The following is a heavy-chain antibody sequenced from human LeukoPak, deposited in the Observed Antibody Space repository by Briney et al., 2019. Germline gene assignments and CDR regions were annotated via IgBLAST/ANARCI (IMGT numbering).Heavy chain of an antibody. J-gene: IGHJ4*02. Sequence: GGSLRLSCAASGFIVTSNYMSWVRQAPGKGLEWVSVLYSGGATHYADSVKGRFTISRDNSKNTLYLQMNSLRAEDTAVYYCAKGAIGGQPEPFDSWGQGTLVIVST. V-gene: IGHV3-53*01. D-gene: IGHD3-22*01. CDR1: GFIVTSNY. CDR2: LYSGGAT. CDR3: AKGAIGGQPEPFDS.